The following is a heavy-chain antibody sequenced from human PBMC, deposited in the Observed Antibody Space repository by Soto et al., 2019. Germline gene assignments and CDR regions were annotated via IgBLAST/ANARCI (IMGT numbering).Heavy chain of an antibody. Sequence: SVKVSCKASGFTFTSSAVQWVRQARGQRLEWIGWIVVGSGNTNYAQKFQERVTITRDMSTSTAYMELSSLRSEDTAVYYCARAGYSAMYSSGWYGDWFDPWGQGTLVTVS. D-gene: IGHD6-19*01. CDR1: GFTFTSSA. CDR2: IVVGSGNT. CDR3: ARAGYSAMYSSGWYGDWFDP. V-gene: IGHV1-58*01. J-gene: IGHJ5*02.